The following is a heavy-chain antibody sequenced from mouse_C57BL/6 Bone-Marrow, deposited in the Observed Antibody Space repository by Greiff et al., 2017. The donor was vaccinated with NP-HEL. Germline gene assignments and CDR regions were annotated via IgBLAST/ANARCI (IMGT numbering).Heavy chain of an antibody. V-gene: IGHV1-78*01. Sequence: VKLMESDAELVKPGASVKISCKVSGYTFTDHTIHWMKQRPEQGLQWIGYIYPRDGSTKYNEKFKGKATLTAAKSSSTAYMQLNSLTAEDSAVYFCARRGDGYGGYFDYWGQGTTLTVSS. CDR2: IYPRDGST. D-gene: IGHD2-2*01. CDR1: GYTFTDHT. J-gene: IGHJ2*01. CDR3: ARRGDGYGGYFDY.